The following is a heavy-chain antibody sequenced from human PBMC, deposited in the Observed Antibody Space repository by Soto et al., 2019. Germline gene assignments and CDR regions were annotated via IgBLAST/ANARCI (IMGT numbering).Heavy chain of an antibody. CDR3: ARSDSSGWYLHYYGMDV. CDR2: TYYRSKWYN. D-gene: IGHD6-19*01. J-gene: IGHJ6*02. CDR1: GDSVSSISAA. Sequence: QVQLQQSGPGLVKPSQTLSLTCAISGDSVSSISAAWNWIRQSPSRGLEWLGRTYYRSKWYNDYAVSLKSRITITPNTSNNQFSLQLNSVTPEDTAVYYCARSDSSGWYLHYYGMDVWGQGTTVTVSS. V-gene: IGHV6-1*01.